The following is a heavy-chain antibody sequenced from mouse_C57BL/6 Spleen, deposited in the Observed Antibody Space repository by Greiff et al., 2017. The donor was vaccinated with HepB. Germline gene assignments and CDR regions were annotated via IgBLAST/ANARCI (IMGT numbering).Heavy chain of an antibody. J-gene: IGHJ1*03. CDR1: GYTFTDYN. Sequence: SGPELVKPGASVKIPCKASGYTFTDYNMDWVKQSHGKSLEWIGDINPNNGGTIYNQKFKGKATLTVGKSSSTAYMELRSLTSEDTAVYYCAKGDYYGSSYWYFDVWGTGTTVTVSS. CDR3: AKGDYYGSSYWYFDV. D-gene: IGHD1-1*01. CDR2: INPNNGGT. V-gene: IGHV1-18*01.